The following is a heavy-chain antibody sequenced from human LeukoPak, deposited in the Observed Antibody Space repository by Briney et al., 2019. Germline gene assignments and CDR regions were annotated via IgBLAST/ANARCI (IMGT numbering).Heavy chain of an antibody. CDR1: GGTFSSYA. D-gene: IGHD5-24*01. J-gene: IGHJ4*02. Sequence: SAKVSCKASGGTFSSYAISWVRQAPGQGLEWMGGIIPIFGTANYAQKFQGRVTITADESTSTAYMELSSLRSEDTAVYYCARGSRPVEMATITDYWGQGTLVTVSS. CDR3: ARGSRPVEMATITDY. CDR2: IIPIFGTA. V-gene: IGHV1-69*13.